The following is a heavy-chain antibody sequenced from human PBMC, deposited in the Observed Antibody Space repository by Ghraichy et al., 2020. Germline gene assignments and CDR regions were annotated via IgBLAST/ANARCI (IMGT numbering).Heavy chain of an antibody. CDR3: AIVDSDGWSEGVDS. V-gene: IGHV3-23*01. CDR1: GFTFSRYA. Sequence: LSLTCAASGFTFSRYALSWVRQAPGKGLEWVSTISGRGDSTQYADSMRGRFTISRDNSKNTLYLQVSSLRADDTAVYYCAIVDSDGWSEGVDSWGQGTLVTVSS. CDR2: ISGRGDST. J-gene: IGHJ4*02. D-gene: IGHD6-19*01.